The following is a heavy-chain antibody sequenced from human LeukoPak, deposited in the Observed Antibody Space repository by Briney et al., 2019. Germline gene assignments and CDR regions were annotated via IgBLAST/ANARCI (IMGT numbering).Heavy chain of an antibody. Sequence: ASVKVSCKASGYTFTGYYMHWVRQAPGQGLEWMGWINPNSGGTNYAQKFQGRVTMTRDTSISTAYMELSRLRSEDTAVYYCAREGPRGYSGYDLYYYYGMDVWGQGTTVTVSS. J-gene: IGHJ6*02. V-gene: IGHV1-2*02. CDR2: INPNSGGT. D-gene: IGHD5-12*01. CDR1: GYTFTGYY. CDR3: AREGPRGYSGYDLYYYYGMDV.